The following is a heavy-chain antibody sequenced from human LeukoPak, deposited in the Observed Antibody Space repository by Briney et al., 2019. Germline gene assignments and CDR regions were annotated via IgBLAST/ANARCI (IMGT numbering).Heavy chain of an antibody. V-gene: IGHV3-7*01. Sequence: GGSLRLSCAASGFTFTTYWMHWVRQAPGKGLEWVANIKQDGSEKYHVDSVKGRFTISRDNGKNSVYLQMNSLRAEDTAVYYCARDRGHGGDLDYWGQRTLVAVSS. CDR2: IKQDGSEK. D-gene: IGHD3-10*01. J-gene: IGHJ4*02. CDR3: ARDRGHGGDLDY. CDR1: GFTFTTYW.